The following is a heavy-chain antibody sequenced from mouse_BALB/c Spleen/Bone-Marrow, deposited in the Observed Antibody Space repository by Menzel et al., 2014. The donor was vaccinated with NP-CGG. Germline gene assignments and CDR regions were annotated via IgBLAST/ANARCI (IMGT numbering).Heavy chain of an antibody. CDR3: ARYDYGVYFDY. CDR1: GFNIKDTY. CDR2: IDPANGNT. J-gene: IGHJ2*01. Sequence: EVHLVESGAELVKPGASVKLSCTASGFNIKDTYMHWVKQRPEQGLEWIGRIDPANGNTKYDPKFQGKATITADTSSNTAYLQLSSLTSEDTAVHYCARYDYGVYFDYWGQGTTLTVSS. D-gene: IGHD2-4*01. V-gene: IGHV14-3*02.